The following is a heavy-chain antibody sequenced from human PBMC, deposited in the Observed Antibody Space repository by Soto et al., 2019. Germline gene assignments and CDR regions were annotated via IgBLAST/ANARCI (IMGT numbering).Heavy chain of an antibody. CDR3: ARDFYDFWSGYYFDY. Sequence: GESLKISCAASGFTFSSYWMSWVRQAPGKGLEWVANIKQDGSEKYYVDSVKGRFTISRDNAKNSLYLQMNSLRAEDTAVYYCARDFYDFWSGYYFDYWGQGTLVTVSS. J-gene: IGHJ4*02. CDR1: GFTFSSYW. D-gene: IGHD3-3*01. V-gene: IGHV3-7*01. CDR2: IKQDGSEK.